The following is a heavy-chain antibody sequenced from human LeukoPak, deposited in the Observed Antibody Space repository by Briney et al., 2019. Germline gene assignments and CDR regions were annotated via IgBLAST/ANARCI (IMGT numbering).Heavy chain of an antibody. CDR3: ARDRYGGQLPLDF. J-gene: IGHJ4*02. D-gene: IGHD4-23*01. CDR2: IWYDGSNK. Sequence: GGSLRLSCAASGFTFSNYGMRWVRRAPGKGLEWVTVIWYDGSNKYYADSVKGRFTVSRDNSKNTLYLQMNSLRAEDTAVYYCARDRYGGQLPLDFWGQGTMVTVSS. V-gene: IGHV3-33*01. CDR1: GFTFSNYG.